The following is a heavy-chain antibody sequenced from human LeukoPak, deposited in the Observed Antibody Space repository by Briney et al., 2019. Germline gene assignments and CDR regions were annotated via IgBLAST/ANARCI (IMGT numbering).Heavy chain of an antibody. CDR1: GGSISSSSYY. CDR2: IYYSAST. V-gene: IGHV4-39*01. J-gene: IGHJ4*02. CDR3: ARPPRGLASDY. Sequence: SETLSLTCPVSGGSISSSSYYWGWICQPPGKGLEWIGSIYYSASTYYNPSLKSRVTISVDTSKNQFSLKLSSVTAADTAVYYCARPPRGLASDYWGQGTLVTVSS.